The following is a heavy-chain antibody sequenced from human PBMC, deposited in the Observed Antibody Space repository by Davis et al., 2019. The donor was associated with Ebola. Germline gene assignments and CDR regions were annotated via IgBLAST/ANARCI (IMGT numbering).Heavy chain of an antibody. CDR1: GYTLTELS. CDR2: FDPEDGET. D-gene: IGHD1-26*01. Sequence: ASATISCKVSGYTLTELSMHCVLQAPGKGLEWIGGFDPEDGETIYAQKIQGRVTMTEDTSTDTAYMELSSLRSDDTAVYYCAREVGARFDPWGQGTLVTVSS. CDR3: AREVGARFDP. V-gene: IGHV1-24*01. J-gene: IGHJ5*02.